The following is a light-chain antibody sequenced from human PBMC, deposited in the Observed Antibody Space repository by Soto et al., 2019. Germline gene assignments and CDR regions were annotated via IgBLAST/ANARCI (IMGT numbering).Light chain of an antibody. J-gene: IGKJ1*01. CDR1: QGVRSSY. CDR3: QHYVSSPWT. CDR2: GAS. V-gene: IGKV3-20*01. Sequence: EIVLTQSPCTLSLSPGEGAILSCRASQGVRSSYLAWYQPKSGQAPRRLIDGASSRASGIPDRFSGSGWGTDFTLTISRLQPEDFAVYYCQHYVSSPWTFGHGTKVEI.